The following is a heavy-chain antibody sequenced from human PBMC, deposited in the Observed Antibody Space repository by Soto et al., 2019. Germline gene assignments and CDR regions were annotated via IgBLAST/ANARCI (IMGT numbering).Heavy chain of an antibody. J-gene: IGHJ4*02. CDR1: GFTFSSYA. D-gene: IGHD3-10*01. CDR2: ISGSGGST. V-gene: IGHV3-23*01. CDR3: AKSFSGRIRGDY. Sequence: GGSLRLSCAASGFTFSSYAMSWVRQAPGKGLEWVSAISGSGGSTYYADSVKGRFTISRDNSKNTLYLQMNSLRAEDTAAYYCAKSFSGRIRGDYWGQGTLVTVSS.